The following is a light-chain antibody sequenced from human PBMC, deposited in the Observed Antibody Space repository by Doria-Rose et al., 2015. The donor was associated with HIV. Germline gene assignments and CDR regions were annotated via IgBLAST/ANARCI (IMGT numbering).Light chain of an antibody. Sequence: IQPPGTLSLSPGERATLSCRASQSVSSSYLAWYQQKPGQAPRLLIYGASSRATGTPDRFSGSGSGTDFTLTISRLEPEDFAVYYCQQYGSSPGTFGGGTKVEMK. CDR1: QSVSSSY. CDR2: GAS. V-gene: IGKV3-20*01. CDR3: QQYGSSPGT. J-gene: IGKJ4*01.